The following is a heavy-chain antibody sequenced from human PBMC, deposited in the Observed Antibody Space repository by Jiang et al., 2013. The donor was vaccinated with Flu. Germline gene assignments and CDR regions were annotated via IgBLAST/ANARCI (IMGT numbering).Heavy chain of an antibody. CDR3: ATLSEGATDLDY. J-gene: IGHJ4*02. D-gene: IGHD1-26*01. CDR1: GGTFSSYT. Sequence: EVKKPGSSVKVSCKASGGTFSSYTISWVRQAPGQGLEWMGRIIPILGIANYAQKFQGRVTITADKSTSTAYMELSSLRSEDTAVYYCATLSEGATDLDYWGQGTLVTVSS. V-gene: IGHV1-69*02. CDR2: IIPILGIA.